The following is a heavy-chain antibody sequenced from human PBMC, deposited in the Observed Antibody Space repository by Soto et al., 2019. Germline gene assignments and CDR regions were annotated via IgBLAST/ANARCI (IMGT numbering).Heavy chain of an antibody. CDR1: GGSISSYY. D-gene: IGHD3-22*01. V-gene: IGHV4-59*01. Sequence: SETLSLTCTVSGGSISSYYWSWIRQPPGKGLEWIGYIYYSGSTNYNPSLKSRVTISVDTSKNQFSLKLSSVTAADTAVYYCARPTYYYDSSGYDDAFDIWGQGTMVTVSS. CDR2: IYYSGST. CDR3: ARPTYYYDSSGYDDAFDI. J-gene: IGHJ3*02.